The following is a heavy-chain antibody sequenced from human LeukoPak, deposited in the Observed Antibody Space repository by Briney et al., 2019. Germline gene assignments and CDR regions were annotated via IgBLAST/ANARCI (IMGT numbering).Heavy chain of an antibody. Sequence: SETLSLTCTVSGGSISSSSYYWGWIRQPPGKGLEWIGSIYYSGSTNYNPSLKSRVTISVDTSKNQFSLKLSSVTAADTAVYYCARGGGWLKRWFDPWGQGTLVTVSS. CDR3: ARGGGWLKRWFDP. CDR1: GGSISSSSYY. J-gene: IGHJ5*02. D-gene: IGHD3-22*01. V-gene: IGHV4-39*07. CDR2: IYYSGST.